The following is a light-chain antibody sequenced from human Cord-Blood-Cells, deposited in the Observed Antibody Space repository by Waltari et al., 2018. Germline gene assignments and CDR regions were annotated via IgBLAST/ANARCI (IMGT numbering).Light chain of an antibody. CDR2: AAS. Sequence: DIQMTQSPSSLSASVGDRVTITCRASQSISIYLNWYQQKPGKAPKLLIYAASSLQSGVPSRFSVSGSETDFTLTIISLQPEDFATYYCQQSYSTPFTFGPGTKVDIK. CDR1: QSISIY. V-gene: IGKV1-39*01. J-gene: IGKJ3*01. CDR3: QQSYSTPFT.